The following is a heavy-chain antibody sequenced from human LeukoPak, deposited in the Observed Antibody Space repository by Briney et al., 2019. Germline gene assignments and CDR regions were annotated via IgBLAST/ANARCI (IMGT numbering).Heavy chain of an antibody. Sequence: PSETLSLTCAVYGGSFSGYYWSWIRQPPGKGLEWIGEINHSGSTNYNPSLKSRVTISVDKSKNQFSLKLSSVTAADTAVYYCARSPYSSGWSGVDYWGQGTLVTVSS. CDR2: INHSGST. CDR3: ARSPYSSGWSGVDY. V-gene: IGHV4-34*01. J-gene: IGHJ4*02. D-gene: IGHD6-19*01. CDR1: GGSFSGYY.